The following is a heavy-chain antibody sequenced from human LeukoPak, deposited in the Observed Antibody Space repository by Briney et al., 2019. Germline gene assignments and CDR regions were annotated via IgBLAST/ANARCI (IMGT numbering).Heavy chain of an antibody. CDR3: VRDWFLALDY. CDR2: IQGDGSGI. J-gene: IGHJ4*02. V-gene: IGHV3-74*01. CDR1: GFTFSSYA. Sequence: GGSLRLSCAASGFTFSSYAMSWVRQAPGKGLEWVSRIQGDGSGIIYADSVKGRFTISRDNAKNTLYLQMNSLSDEDTAVYYCVRDWFLALDYWGQGTLVTVSS. D-gene: IGHD3-10*01.